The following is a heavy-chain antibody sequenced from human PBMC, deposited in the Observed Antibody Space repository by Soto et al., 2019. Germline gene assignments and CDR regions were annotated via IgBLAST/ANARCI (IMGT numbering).Heavy chain of an antibody. CDR2: IYYSRST. CDR3: GRRDAVGFDF. J-gene: IGHJ4*02. CDR1: GGSINSYY. V-gene: IGHV4-59*08. D-gene: IGHD1-26*01. Sequence: QVQLQASGPGLVKPSETLSLTCTISGGSINSYYWSWIRQPPGKGLEWIGYIYYSRSTNYNPSLRSRVTNALVTSTIELSLTLSSLSPADAAVYYCGRRDAVGFDFWGQGTLVTVSS.